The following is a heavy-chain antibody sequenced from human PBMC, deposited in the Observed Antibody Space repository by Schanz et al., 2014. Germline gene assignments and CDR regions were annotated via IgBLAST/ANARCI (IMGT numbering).Heavy chain of an antibody. CDR3: ARAQGVIRLYYGVDV. V-gene: IGHV3-23*04. J-gene: IGHJ6*02. Sequence: VQLVESGGTVVQPGGSLRVSCAASGFVFRTFAMYWVRQAPGKGLEWVSAITGSGSKTYYADSVKGRFTIARDNSMNTVYLQMNSLRSDDAAVYYCARAQGVIRLYYGVDVWGQGTTVTVS. CDR2: ITGSGSKT. CDR1: GFVFRTFA. D-gene: IGHD3-10*01.